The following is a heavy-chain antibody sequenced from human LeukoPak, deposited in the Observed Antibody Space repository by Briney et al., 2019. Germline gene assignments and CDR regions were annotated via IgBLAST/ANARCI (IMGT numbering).Heavy chain of an antibody. Sequence: SETLSLTCTVSGGSISSYYWSWIRQPPGEGLEWVGYIYYSGSTNYNPSLKSRVTISVDTSKNQFSLKLSSVTAADTAVYYCARGVNLYYYYYYMDVWGKGTTVTVSS. D-gene: IGHD1-14*01. J-gene: IGHJ6*03. V-gene: IGHV4-59*01. CDR3: ARGVNLYYYYYYMDV. CDR1: GGSISSYY. CDR2: IYYSGST.